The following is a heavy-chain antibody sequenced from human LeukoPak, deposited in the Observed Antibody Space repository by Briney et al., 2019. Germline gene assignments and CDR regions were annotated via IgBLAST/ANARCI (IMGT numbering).Heavy chain of an antibody. CDR3: AGGTIAAAGTSDY. V-gene: IGHV3-21*01. Sequence: GSLILSCAASGFTFISYSMNWVRQAPGKGLEWVSSIRSSSSYIYYADSVKGRFTISRDNAKNSLYLQMNRLRAEDTAVDYCAGGTIAAAGTSDYWGQGTLVTVSS. D-gene: IGHD6-13*01. CDR1: GFTFISYS. CDR2: IRSSSSYI. J-gene: IGHJ4*02.